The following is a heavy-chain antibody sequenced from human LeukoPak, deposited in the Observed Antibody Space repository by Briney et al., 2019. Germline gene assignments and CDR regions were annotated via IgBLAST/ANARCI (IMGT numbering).Heavy chain of an antibody. CDR1: GGSISSGGYY. CDR2: IYYSGST. Sequence: SETLSLTCTVSGGSISSGGYYWSWIRQHPGKGLEWIGYIYYSGSTYYNPYLKSRVTISVDTSKNQFSLKLSSVTAADTAVYYCARGTVAKNYFDYWGQGTLVTVSS. D-gene: IGHD4-17*01. V-gene: IGHV4-31*03. J-gene: IGHJ4*02. CDR3: ARGTVAKNYFDY.